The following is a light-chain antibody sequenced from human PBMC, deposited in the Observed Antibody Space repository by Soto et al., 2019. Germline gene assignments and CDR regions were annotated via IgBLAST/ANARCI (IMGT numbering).Light chain of an antibody. Sequence: QSALTQPASVSGSPGQSITISCTGSSSDVGPYNLVSWYQHHPGKAPKLMISEVVKRPSGVSNRFSGSKSGNTASLTISGLQAEDEADYYCCSYAGSSMVVFGGGTTLTVL. CDR1: SSDVGPYNL. CDR2: EVV. CDR3: CSYAGSSMVV. V-gene: IGLV2-23*02. J-gene: IGLJ2*01.